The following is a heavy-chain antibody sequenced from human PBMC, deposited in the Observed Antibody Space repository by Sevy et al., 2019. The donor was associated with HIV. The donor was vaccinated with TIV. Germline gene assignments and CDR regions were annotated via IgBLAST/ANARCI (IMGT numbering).Heavy chain of an antibody. Sequence: ASVKVSCKASGYTFTSYDINWVRQATGQGLEWMGWMNPNSGNTGYAQKFQGRVTMTRNTSISTAYMELSSLRSEDTAEYYCAWSYYYDSSGYYSWFAPWGQGTLVTVSS. V-gene: IGHV1-8*01. D-gene: IGHD3-22*01. J-gene: IGHJ5*02. CDR2: MNPNSGNT. CDR3: AWSYYYDSSGYYSWFAP. CDR1: GYTFTSYD.